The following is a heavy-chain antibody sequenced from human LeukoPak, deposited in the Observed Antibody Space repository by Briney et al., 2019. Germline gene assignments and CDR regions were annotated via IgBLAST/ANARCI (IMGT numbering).Heavy chain of an antibody. D-gene: IGHD3-9*01. J-gene: IGHJ3*02. CDR3: AKDILTGFDAIDI. CDR1: GFTFSSYG. CDR2: IWYDGSNK. Sequence: GGSLRLSCAASGFTFSSYGMHWVRQAPGKGLEWVAVIWYDGSNKYYADSVKGRFTISRDNSKNTLYLQMNSLRAEDTAVYYCAKDILTGFDAIDIWGQGTMVTVSS. V-gene: IGHV3-33*06.